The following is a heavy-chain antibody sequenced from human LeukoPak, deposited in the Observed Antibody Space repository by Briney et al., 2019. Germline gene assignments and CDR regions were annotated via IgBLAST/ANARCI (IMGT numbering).Heavy chain of an antibody. D-gene: IGHD2-8*01. Sequence: SETLSLTCAVYGGSFNDYYWTWIRQSPGKGLEWIGEINHSGTINSNPSLKSRLTISVDTSKNQFSLRLTSVTAADTAVYYCASILGYCTNGVCLPHDYWGQGTLVTVSS. CDR2: INHSGTI. CDR3: ASILGYCTNGVCLPHDY. J-gene: IGHJ4*02. CDR1: GGSFNDYY. V-gene: IGHV4-34*01.